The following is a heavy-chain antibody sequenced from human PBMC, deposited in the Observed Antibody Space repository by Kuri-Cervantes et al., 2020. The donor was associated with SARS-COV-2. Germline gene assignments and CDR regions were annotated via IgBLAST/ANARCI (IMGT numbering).Heavy chain of an antibody. D-gene: IGHD4-17*01. CDR3: AKSQVTIPGNDY. CDR1: GFTFSSYA. J-gene: IGHJ4*02. V-gene: IGHV3-30*09. CDR2: ISDDGKKK. Sequence: GESLKISCVASGFTFSSYAIHCVRQAPGKGLEWVAVISDDGKKKYYADSVKGRFAISRDNSKNTVYLQMNSLRAEDTAVYYCAKSQVTIPGNDYWGQGTLVTVSS.